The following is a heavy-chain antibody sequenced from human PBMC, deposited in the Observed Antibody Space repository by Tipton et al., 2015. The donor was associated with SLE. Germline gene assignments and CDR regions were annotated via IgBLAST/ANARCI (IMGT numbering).Heavy chain of an antibody. Sequence: SLRLSCAASGFTFSDYNMIWVRQAPGKGLESVSYITSGSSTVHYADSVEGRFTISRNNSKNTVYLQMNSLRAEDTAVYYCARGVTTQSFDYWGQGTLVTVSS. V-gene: IGHV3-48*01. CDR2: ITSGSSTV. J-gene: IGHJ4*02. D-gene: IGHD4-17*01. CDR3: ARGVTTQSFDY. CDR1: GFTFSDYN.